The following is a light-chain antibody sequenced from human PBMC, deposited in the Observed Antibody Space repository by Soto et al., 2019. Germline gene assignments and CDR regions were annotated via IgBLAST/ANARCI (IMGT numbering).Light chain of an antibody. CDR3: ATWDDSLNGHVV. CDR2: SNN. V-gene: IGLV1-44*01. J-gene: IGLJ2*01. CDR1: RSNIGSNT. Sequence: QAVVTQPPSESGTPGQRVTISCSGSRSNIGSNTVNWYQQLPGTAPKSLIYSNNQRPSGVPKRFSGSKSGTSASLAISGLQSEDEADYYCATWDDSLNGHVVFGGGTQLTVL.